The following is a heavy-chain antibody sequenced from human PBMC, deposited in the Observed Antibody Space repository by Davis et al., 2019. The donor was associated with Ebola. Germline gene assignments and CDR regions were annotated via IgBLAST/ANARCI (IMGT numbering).Heavy chain of an antibody. CDR1: GGSISSYY. J-gene: IGHJ4*02. V-gene: IGHV4-59*01. CDR2: IYYSGST. D-gene: IGHD6-6*01. CDR3: ARGYGSSSVY. Sequence: SETLSLTCTVSGGSISSYYWSWIRQPPGKGLEWIGYIYYSGSTNYNPSLKSRVTISVDTSKNQFFLKLSSVTAADTAVYYCARGYGSSSVYWGQGTLVTVSS.